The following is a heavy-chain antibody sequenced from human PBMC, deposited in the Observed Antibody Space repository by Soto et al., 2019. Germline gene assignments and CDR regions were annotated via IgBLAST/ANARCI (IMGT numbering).Heavy chain of an antibody. CDR1: GFTFSSYA. CDR3: ARGWTPEHYDFWSGYYYYGMDV. Sequence: GGSLRLSCAASGFTFSSYAMHWVRQAPGKGLEWVAVISYDGSNKYYADSAKGRFTISRDNSKNTLYLQMNSLRAEDTAVYYCARGWTPEHYDFWSGYYYYGMDVWGQGTTVTVSS. J-gene: IGHJ6*02. D-gene: IGHD3-3*01. V-gene: IGHV3-30-3*01. CDR2: ISYDGSNK.